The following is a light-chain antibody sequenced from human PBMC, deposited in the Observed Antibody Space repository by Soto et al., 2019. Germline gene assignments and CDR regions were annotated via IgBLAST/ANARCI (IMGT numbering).Light chain of an antibody. Sequence: PVPLALSPVDKATLSCRASQSVSSYLAWYQQKPGQAPRLLIYDASNRATGIPARFSGSGSGTDFTLTISSLEPEDFVVYYCHQRSNWPLTFGGGTKVDIK. CDR3: HQRSNWPLT. CDR1: QSVSSY. V-gene: IGKV3-11*01. CDR2: DAS. J-gene: IGKJ4*01.